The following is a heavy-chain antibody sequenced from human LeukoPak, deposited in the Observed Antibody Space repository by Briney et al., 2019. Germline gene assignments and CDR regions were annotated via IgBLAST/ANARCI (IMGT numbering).Heavy chain of an antibody. J-gene: IGHJ4*02. Sequence: GSLRLSCTASGFTFGDYAMSWVRQARGKGLEWVGFFRSKAYGGTTDYAASVKGRFTISRDDSKSIAYLQMNSLKTEDTAVYYCTRDRKIHYDYVWGSYRYPACFDYWGQGTLVTVSS. V-gene: IGHV3-49*04. CDR3: TRDRKIHYDYVWGSYRYPACFDY. CDR2: FRSKAYGGTT. D-gene: IGHD3-16*02. CDR1: GFTFGDYA.